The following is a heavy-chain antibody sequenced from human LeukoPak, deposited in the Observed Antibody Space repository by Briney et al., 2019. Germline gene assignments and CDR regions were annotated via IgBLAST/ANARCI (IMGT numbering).Heavy chain of an antibody. J-gene: IGHJ4*02. CDR3: ARGTGTTAYFDY. Sequence: PGGSLRLSCEASGFTFSDYYMIWVRQAPGKGLEWVSYISSRSSYTKYADSVKGRFTISRDNAKNSLYLQVNSLRAEDTAVYYCARGTGTTAYFDYWGQGTLVTVSS. V-gene: IGHV3-11*06. D-gene: IGHD1-1*01. CDR1: GFTFSDYY. CDR2: ISSRSSYT.